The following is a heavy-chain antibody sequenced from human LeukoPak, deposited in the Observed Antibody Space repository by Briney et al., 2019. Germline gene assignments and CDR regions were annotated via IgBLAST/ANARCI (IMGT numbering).Heavy chain of an antibody. V-gene: IGHV4-38-2*02. J-gene: IGHJ4*02. CDR3: ARDNSNTHFDY. CDR1: GYSISGGYY. Sequence: PSETLSLTCAVSGYSISGGYYWGWIRQPPGKGLEWIGSIYHSGSTYYNPSLKSRVTISVDTSNNQFSLELSSVTAADTAVYYCARDNSNTHFDYWGQGTLVTVSS. D-gene: IGHD4-11*01. CDR2: IYHSGST.